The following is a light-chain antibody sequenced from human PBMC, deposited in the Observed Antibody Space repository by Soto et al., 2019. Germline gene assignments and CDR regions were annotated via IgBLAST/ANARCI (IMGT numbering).Light chain of an antibody. CDR3: QQRSDWPLT. Sequence: EIVLTQSPATLSLSPGERATLSCMASQSVTSYLAWYQQKPGQAPRLLIYDVSNRASGIPARFSGSGSETDFTLTISSLEPEDFAVYYCQQRSDWPLTLGQGTRLEIK. CDR1: QSVTSY. J-gene: IGKJ5*01. V-gene: IGKV3-11*01. CDR2: DVS.